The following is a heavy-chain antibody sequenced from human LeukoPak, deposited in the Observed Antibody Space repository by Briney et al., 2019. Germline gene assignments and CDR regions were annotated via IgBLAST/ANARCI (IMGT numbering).Heavy chain of an antibody. V-gene: IGHV3-23*01. D-gene: IGHD6-19*01. CDR2: LGSGGST. J-gene: IGHJ2*01. CDR3: AKRIPVVAMQYFDL. Sequence: GGSLRLSCEVSGFTLKTYAMSWVRQAPGKGLEWVSTLGSGGSTFYADSEKGRFTISRDNSKNTLYLQMTSLRGEDTAVYYCAKRIPVVAMQYFDLWGRGTLVAVSS. CDR1: GFTLKTYA.